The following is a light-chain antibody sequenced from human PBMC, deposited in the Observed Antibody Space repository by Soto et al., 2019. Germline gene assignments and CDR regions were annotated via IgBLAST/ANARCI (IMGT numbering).Light chain of an antibody. CDR1: QSVSSN. CDR2: GAS. J-gene: IGKJ2*01. V-gene: IGKV3-15*01. Sequence: EIVMTQSPATLSVSPGERATLSCRASQSVSSNKLAWYQQKPGQIPRLLIYGASTRATGIPARFSGSGSGTEFTLTISSLQSEDFAVYYCQQYHKWPPYTFGQGTKVDIK. CDR3: QQYHKWPPYT.